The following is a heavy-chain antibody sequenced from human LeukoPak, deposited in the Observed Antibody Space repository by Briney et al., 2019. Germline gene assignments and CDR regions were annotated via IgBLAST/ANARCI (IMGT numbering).Heavy chain of an antibody. Sequence: ASVTVSCKASGYTFSSNYLHWVRQAPGQGLEWMGLINPSGDSTSYAQKFQGRVTMTRDTSISTAYMELSRLRSDDTAVYYCARGIVGARYYFDYWGQGTLVTVSS. CDR1: GYTFSSNY. CDR3: ARGIVGARYYFDY. CDR2: INPSGDST. D-gene: IGHD1-26*01. J-gene: IGHJ4*02. V-gene: IGHV1-46*01.